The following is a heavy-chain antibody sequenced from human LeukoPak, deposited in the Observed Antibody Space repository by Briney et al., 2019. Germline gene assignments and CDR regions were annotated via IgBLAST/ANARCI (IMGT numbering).Heavy chain of an antibody. CDR1: GFTFDHYT. D-gene: IGHD3-10*01. CDR2: ITWDGRNT. J-gene: IGHJ4*02. V-gene: IGHV3-43*01. Sequence: GGSLRLSCAAYGFTFDHYTMHWVRQAPGKGLEWVSLITWDGRNTYYADSVKGRFTISRDNAKNSLYLQMNSLRAEDTAVYYCARDLGGYGSGSYADYWGQGTLVTVSS. CDR3: ARDLGGYGSGSYADY.